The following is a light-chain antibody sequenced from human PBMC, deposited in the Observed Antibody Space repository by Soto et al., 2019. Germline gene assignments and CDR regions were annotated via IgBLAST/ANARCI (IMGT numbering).Light chain of an antibody. J-gene: IGKJ1*01. CDR3: QQRSNWPPWT. CDR2: DAS. Sequence: EIVLTQSPATLSLSPGETATLSCRASQSVSSYLAWYRQKPGQAPRLLIYDASNRATGIPARFSGSESGTDFTLTISSLEPADFAVYYCQQRSNWPPWTFGQGTKVDI. CDR1: QSVSSY. V-gene: IGKV3-11*01.